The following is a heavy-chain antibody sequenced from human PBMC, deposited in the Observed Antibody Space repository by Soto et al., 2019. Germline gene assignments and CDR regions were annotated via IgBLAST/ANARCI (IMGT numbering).Heavy chain of an antibody. J-gene: IGHJ4*02. CDR3: AKDEGHYCSSTSCYVGY. CDR1: GFTFSSYG. V-gene: IGHV3-30*18. CDR2: ISYDGSNK. D-gene: IGHD2-2*01. Sequence: GGSLRLSCAASGFTFSSYGMHWVRQAPGKGLEWVAVISYDGSNKYYADSVKGRFTISRDNSKNTLYLQMNSLRAEDTAVYYCAKDEGHYCSSTSCYVGYWGQGTLVTVSS.